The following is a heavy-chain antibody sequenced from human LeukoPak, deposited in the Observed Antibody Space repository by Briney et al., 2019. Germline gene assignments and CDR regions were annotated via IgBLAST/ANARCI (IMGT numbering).Heavy chain of an antibody. Sequence: ESGPVLVKPTETLTLTCTVSGFSLSNARMGVSWIRQPPGKALEWLAHIFSNDEKSYSTSLKSRLTISKDTSKSQVVLTMTNMDPVDTDTYYCARAIYCSGGSCYPNWFDPWGQGTLVTVSS. CDR2: IFSNDEK. D-gene: IGHD2-15*01. CDR3: ARAIYCSGGSCYPNWFDP. V-gene: IGHV2-26*01. J-gene: IGHJ5*02. CDR1: GFSLSNARMG.